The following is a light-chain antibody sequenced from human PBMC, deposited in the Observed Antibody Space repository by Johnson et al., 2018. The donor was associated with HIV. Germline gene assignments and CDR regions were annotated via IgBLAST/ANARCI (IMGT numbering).Light chain of an antibody. V-gene: IGLV1-51*02. J-gene: IGLJ1*01. Sequence: QSVLTQSPSVSAAPGQKVTISCSGSSSNIGNNYVSWYQQFPGTAPKLLIYENNKRPSAVPDRCSSSKSGTSATLDITGLQTGDEADYYCGTWDHSGGFFGTGTKVTVL. CDR2: ENN. CDR1: SSNIGNNY. CDR3: GTWDHSGGF.